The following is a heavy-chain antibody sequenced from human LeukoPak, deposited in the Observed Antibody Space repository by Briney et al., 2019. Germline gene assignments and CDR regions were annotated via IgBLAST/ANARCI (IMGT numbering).Heavy chain of an antibody. V-gene: IGHV4-59*11. CDR3: ARAGGDPHYYYYYYMDV. Sequence: SETLSLTCTVSGGSISSHYWSWIRQPPGKGLEWIGYIYYSGSTNYTPSFKSRVTISVDTSKNQFSLKLTSVAAADTAVYYCARAGGDPHYYYYYYMDVWGKGTPVTVSS. CDR2: IYYSGST. CDR1: GGSISSHY. D-gene: IGHD2-21*02. J-gene: IGHJ6*03.